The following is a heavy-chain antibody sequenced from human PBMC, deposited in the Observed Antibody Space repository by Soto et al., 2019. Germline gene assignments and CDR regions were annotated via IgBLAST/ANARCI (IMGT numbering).Heavy chain of an antibody. D-gene: IGHD3-10*01. Sequence: SETLSLTCAVYGGSFSGYYWSWIRQPPGKGLEWIGYLYYSGSTNYNPSLKSRVTISVDTSKNQFSLKLNSVTAADTAVYYCARVEPLVRGLRWFDPWGQGTLVTVSS. V-gene: IGHV4-59*01. CDR3: ARVEPLVRGLRWFDP. CDR1: GGSFSGYY. J-gene: IGHJ5*02. CDR2: LYYSGST.